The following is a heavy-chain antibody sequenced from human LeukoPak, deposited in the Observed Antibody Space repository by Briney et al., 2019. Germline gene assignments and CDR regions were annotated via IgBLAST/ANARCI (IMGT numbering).Heavy chain of an antibody. CDR3: AKDLPEMATGRGSDY. J-gene: IGHJ4*02. D-gene: IGHD5-24*01. V-gene: IGHV3-43*02. CDR2: ISGDGGST. CDR1: GFTFDDYA. Sequence: PGGSLRLSCAASGFTFDDYAMHWVRQAPGKGLEWVSLISGDGGSTYYADSVKGRFTISRDNSKNSLYLQMNSLRTEDTALYYCAKDLPEMATGRGSDYWGQGTLVTVSS.